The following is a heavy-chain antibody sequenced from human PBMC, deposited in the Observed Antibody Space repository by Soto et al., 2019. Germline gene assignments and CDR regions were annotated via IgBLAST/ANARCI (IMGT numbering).Heavy chain of an antibody. CDR1: GGSISNSSYL. J-gene: IGHJ4*02. V-gene: IGHV4-39*01. D-gene: IGHD6-19*01. Sequence: QLQLQESGPGLVKPSETLSLTCSVSGGSISNSSYLWGWVRQPPGKGLQWIGSVSHIGSTNYTPSPYSRPTISVGSSKTQSSLRLDSVTAAETAVYYCSRIAVSGPRTGFDYWGQGILVTVSS. CDR3: SRIAVSGPRTGFDY. CDR2: VSHIGST.